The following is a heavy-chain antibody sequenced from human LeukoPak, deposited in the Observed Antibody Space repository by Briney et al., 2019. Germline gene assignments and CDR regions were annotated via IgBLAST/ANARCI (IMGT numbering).Heavy chain of an antibody. V-gene: IGHV3-9*01. CDR2: ISWNSGSI. CDR1: GFTFDDYA. D-gene: IGHD3-3*01. J-gene: IGHJ4*02. Sequence: PGGSLRLSCAASGFTFDDYAMHWVRQAPGKGLEWVSGISWNSGSIGYADSVKGRFTISRDNAKNSLYLQMNSLRAEDTALYYCAKGVGTIFGVVSAYFDYWGQGTLVTVSS. CDR3: AKGVGTIFGVVSAYFDY.